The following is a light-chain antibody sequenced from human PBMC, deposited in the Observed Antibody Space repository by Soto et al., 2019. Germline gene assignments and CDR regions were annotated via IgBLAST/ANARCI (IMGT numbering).Light chain of an antibody. CDR2: KAS. Sequence: DLQMTQSPSTLSASVGDRVTITCRASQTISSMLAWYQQKPGKAPRLLIYKASNLENGVPSRFSGSGSGTEFTLTLSSLQPDDFATYYCQQYSSYSPYTFGQGTKLEI. V-gene: IGKV1-5*03. CDR3: QQYSSYSPYT. J-gene: IGKJ2*01. CDR1: QTISSM.